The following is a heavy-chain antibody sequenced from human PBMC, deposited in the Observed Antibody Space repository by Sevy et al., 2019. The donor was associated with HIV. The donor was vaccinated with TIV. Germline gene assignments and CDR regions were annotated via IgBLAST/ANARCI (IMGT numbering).Heavy chain of an antibody. CDR3: ARDPGGRDWFDP. V-gene: IGHV3-7*03. CDR1: GFTFSYYR. D-gene: IGHD2-15*01. Sequence: GGSLRLSRAASGFTFSYYRMSWVRQAPGKGLEWVANIKGDGSEIYYVDSVKGRFAISRDNAKNSLFLEMNSLRAEDTAVYYCARDPGGRDWFDPWGQGTLVTVSS. CDR2: IKGDGSEI. J-gene: IGHJ5*02.